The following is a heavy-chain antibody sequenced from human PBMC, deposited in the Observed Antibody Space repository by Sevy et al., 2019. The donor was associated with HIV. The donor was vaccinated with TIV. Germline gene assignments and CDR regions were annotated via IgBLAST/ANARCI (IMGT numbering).Heavy chain of an antibody. CDR3: ARAVDGYNLDAFDI. V-gene: IGHV4-59*13. D-gene: IGHD5-12*01. CDR1: GGSISSYY. J-gene: IGHJ3*02. CDR2: IYYSGST. Sequence: SETLSLTCTVSGGSISSYYWSWIRQPPGKGLEWIGYIYYSGSTNYNPSLKSRVTISVDTSKNQFSLKLGSVTAADTAVYYCARAVDGYNLDAFDIWGQGTMVTVSS.